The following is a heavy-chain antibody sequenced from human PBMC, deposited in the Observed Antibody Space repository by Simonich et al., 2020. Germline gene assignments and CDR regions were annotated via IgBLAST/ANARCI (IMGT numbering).Heavy chain of an antibody. CDR2: IKRDGLNP. Sequence: EVQLGEAGGGLVQPGGSLRLSGAAAGLTFSSYWMHWGRQAPGEGLVGGSRIKRDGLNPSYADSVKGRFTITRDNAKNTLYLQMNSLRAEDTAVYYCARNRLDYWGQGTLVTVSS. J-gene: IGHJ4*02. V-gene: IGHV3-74*01. CDR1: GLTFSSYW. CDR3: ARNRLDY.